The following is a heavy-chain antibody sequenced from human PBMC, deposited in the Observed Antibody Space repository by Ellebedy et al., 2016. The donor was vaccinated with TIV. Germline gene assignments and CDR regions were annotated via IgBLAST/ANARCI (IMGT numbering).Heavy chain of an antibody. CDR1: GGSFSDYY. CDR3: ASVGYYRDTPAYYRNEGFDF. Sequence: SQTLSLTCAVHGGSFSDYYWTWIRQPPGKGLEWIGEINPGERTNYNPSLKSRVTVSADTSKNYFSLTLASVTAADTAMYYCASVGYYRDTPAYYRNEGFDFWGQGTLVTVSS. J-gene: IGHJ4*02. D-gene: IGHD3-9*01. CDR2: INPGERT. V-gene: IGHV4-34*01.